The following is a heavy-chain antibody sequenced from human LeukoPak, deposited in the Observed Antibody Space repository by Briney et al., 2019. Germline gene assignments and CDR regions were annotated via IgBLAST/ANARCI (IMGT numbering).Heavy chain of an antibody. Sequence: GGSLRLSCAASGFTGSSNYMSWVRQAPGKGLEWVSVSYTGGNTHYADSVKGRFTLSRDNSKNTVYLQMNSLRVEDTAMYYCASISALLYYFDSWGQGTLVTVSS. V-gene: IGHV3-66*01. CDR1: GFTGSSNY. CDR2: SYTGGNT. J-gene: IGHJ4*02. CDR3: ASISALLYYFDS.